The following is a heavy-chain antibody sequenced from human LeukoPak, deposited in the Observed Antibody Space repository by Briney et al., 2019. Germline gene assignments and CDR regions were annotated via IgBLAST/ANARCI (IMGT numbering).Heavy chain of an antibody. CDR2: INPNSCGT. CDR3: ATLESRDY. Sequence: ASVNVSCKASGYTFTGYYMHWVRQAPGQGLEGMGWINPNSCGTNYAQKFHGRVTITRDTSISTAYMELSRLRSDDTAVYYCATLESRDYWGQGPLVTVSS. V-gene: IGHV1-2*02. D-gene: IGHD2-2*01. CDR1: GYTFTGYY. J-gene: IGHJ4*02.